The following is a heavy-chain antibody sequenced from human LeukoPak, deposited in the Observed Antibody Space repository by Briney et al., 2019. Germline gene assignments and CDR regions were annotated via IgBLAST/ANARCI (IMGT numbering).Heavy chain of an antibody. D-gene: IGHD3-22*01. CDR3: ARDLYDHDSSGYYEF. Sequence: PSETLSPTCTVSGGSISGYYWSWIRQPPGKALEWIGYIYESGSTDYNPSLKSRVTISRDTSKNQVSLKLTSVTTADTAVYYCARDLYDHDSSGYYEFWGQGTLVTVSS. V-gene: IGHV4-59*01. CDR1: GGSISGYY. J-gene: IGHJ4*02. CDR2: IYESGST.